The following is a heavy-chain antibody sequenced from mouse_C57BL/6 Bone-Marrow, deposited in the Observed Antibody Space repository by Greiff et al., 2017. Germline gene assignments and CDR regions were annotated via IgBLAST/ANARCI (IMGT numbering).Heavy chain of an antibody. D-gene: IGHD1-1*01. CDR2: IDPETGGT. V-gene: IGHV1-15*01. Sequence: VKLMESGAELVRPGASVTLSCKASGYTFTDYEMHWVKQTPVHGLEWIGAIDPETGGTAYNQKFKGKAILTADKSSSTAYMELRSLTSEDSAVYYCTRGQITTVVATDYWGQGTTLTVSS. CDR3: TRGQITTVVATDY. J-gene: IGHJ2*01. CDR1: GYTFTDYE.